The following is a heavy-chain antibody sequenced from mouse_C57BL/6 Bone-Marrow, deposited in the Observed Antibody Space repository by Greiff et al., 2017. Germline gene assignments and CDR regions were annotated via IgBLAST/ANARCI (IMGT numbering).Heavy chain of an antibody. CDR2: IYPSDSET. V-gene: IGHV1-61*01. Sequence: QVQLQQPGAELVRPGSSVKLSCKASGYTFTSYWMDWVKQRPGQGLEWIGNIYPSDSETHYNQKFKDKATLTVDKSSSTAYMQLSSLTSEDSAVYYCARRRQLRLRNYCDYWGQGTTLTVSS. CDR3: ARRRQLRLRNYCDY. D-gene: IGHD3-2*02. J-gene: IGHJ2*01. CDR1: GYTFTSYW.